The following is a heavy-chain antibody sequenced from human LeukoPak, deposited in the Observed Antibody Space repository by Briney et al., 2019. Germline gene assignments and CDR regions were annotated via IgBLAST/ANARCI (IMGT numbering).Heavy chain of an antibody. Sequence: PGGPLRLSCAACGFPFSSHPKRWLPHAREKGLEGVSAISGSGGSTYYADSVKCRFTISRDNSKNTLYLQMNSLRAEDTAVYYCAKGYSGYDYYFDYWGQGTLVTVSS. J-gene: IGHJ4*02. CDR1: GFPFSSHP. CDR2: ISGSGGST. D-gene: IGHD5-12*01. V-gene: IGHV3-23*01. CDR3: AKGYSGYDYYFDY.